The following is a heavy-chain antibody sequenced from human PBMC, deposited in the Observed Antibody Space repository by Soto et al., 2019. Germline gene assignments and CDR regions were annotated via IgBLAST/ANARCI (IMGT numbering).Heavy chain of an antibody. Sequence: GGSLRLSCAASGFTFSSYAIRWVRQAPGKGLEWVAVISYDGSNKYYADSVKGRFTISRDNSKNTLYLQMNSLRAEDTAVYYCARDRSGYDILTGRVFYYYYGMEVWGQGTTVTVSS. V-gene: IGHV3-30-3*01. CDR2: ISYDGSNK. D-gene: IGHD3-9*01. CDR1: GFTFSSYA. CDR3: ARDRSGYDILTGRVFYYYYGMEV. J-gene: IGHJ6*02.